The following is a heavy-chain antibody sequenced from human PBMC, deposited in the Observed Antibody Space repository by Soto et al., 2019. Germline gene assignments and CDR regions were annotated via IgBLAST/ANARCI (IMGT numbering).Heavy chain of an antibody. J-gene: IGHJ3*02. V-gene: IGHV3-49*03. Sequence: GGSLRLSFTASGFTFGDYAMSLFRQAPGKGLEWVGFIRSKAYGGTTEYAASVKGRFTISRDDSKSIAYLQMNSLKTEDTAVYYCTRVQHDYIWGSYRLNAFDIWGQGTMVTVSS. CDR3: TRVQHDYIWGSYRLNAFDI. CDR2: IRSKAYGGTT. D-gene: IGHD3-16*02. CDR1: GFTFGDYA.